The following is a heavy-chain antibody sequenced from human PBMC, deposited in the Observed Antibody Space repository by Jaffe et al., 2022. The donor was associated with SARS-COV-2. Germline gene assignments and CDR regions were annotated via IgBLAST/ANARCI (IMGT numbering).Heavy chain of an antibody. CDR2: INTNTGNP. CDR3: ARARLIHTSPRAVAGLDAFDI. CDR1: GYTFTSYA. Sequence: QVQLVQSGSELKKPGASVKVSCKASGYTFTSYAMNWVRQAPGQGLEWMGWINTNTGNPTYAQGFTGRFVFSLDTSVSTAYLQISSLKAEDTAVYYCARARLIHTSPRAVAGLDAFDIWGQGTMVTVSS. J-gene: IGHJ3*02. D-gene: IGHD6-19*01. V-gene: IGHV7-4-1*02.